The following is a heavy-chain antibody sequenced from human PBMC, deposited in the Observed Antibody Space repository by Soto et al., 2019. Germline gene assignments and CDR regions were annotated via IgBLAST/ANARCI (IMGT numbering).Heavy chain of an antibody. Sequence: SVKVSCKASGGTFSSYAISWVRQAPGQGLEWMGGIIPIFGTANYAQKFQGRVTITADESTSTAYMELSSLRSEDTAVYYCARYYYDSSGYYRTYYFDYWGQGTLVTVSS. CDR2: IIPIFGTA. V-gene: IGHV1-69*13. CDR1: GGTFSSYA. J-gene: IGHJ4*02. D-gene: IGHD3-22*01. CDR3: ARYYYDSSGYYRTYYFDY.